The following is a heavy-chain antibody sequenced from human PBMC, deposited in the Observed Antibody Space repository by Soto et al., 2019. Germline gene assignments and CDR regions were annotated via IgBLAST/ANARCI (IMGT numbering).Heavy chain of an antibody. CDR1: GYTFTNYG. Sequence: QVQLLQSGAEVKKPGASVKVSCKASGYTFTNYGITWVRQAPGQVLEWMGWISGYNGNTNYAQKFQDRVTMTTDTSTSTAYMELSSLRSDDTAVYYCARDLNIVLKGLRYYFDYWGQGTLVTVSS. V-gene: IGHV1-18*01. D-gene: IGHD2-8*01. J-gene: IGHJ4*02. CDR2: ISGYNGNT. CDR3: ARDLNIVLKGLRYYFDY.